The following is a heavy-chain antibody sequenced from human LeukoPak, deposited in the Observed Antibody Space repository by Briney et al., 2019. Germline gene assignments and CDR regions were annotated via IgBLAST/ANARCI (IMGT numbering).Heavy chain of an antibody. J-gene: IGHJ4*02. CDR3: ATGIQFCADGVCPFDY. Sequence: SETLSLTCTVSGGSISSSSYYWGWIRQPPGKGLEWIGSIYYSGNTDYNPSLKSRVTISIDTSKNQFSLKLRSMTAADTAVYYCATGIQFCADGVCPFDYWGQGTLVTVSS. V-gene: IGHV4-39*07. CDR1: GGSISSSSYY. CDR2: IYYSGNT. D-gene: IGHD2-8*01.